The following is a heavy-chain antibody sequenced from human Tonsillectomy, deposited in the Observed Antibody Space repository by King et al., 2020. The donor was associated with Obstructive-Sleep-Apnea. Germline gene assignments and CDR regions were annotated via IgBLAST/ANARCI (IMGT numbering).Heavy chain of an antibody. CDR1: GFTFDDYA. CDR2: ITWDSGTI. CDR3: AKDSYYGSGSFLHYFDY. D-gene: IGHD3-10*01. V-gene: IGHV3-9*01. J-gene: IGHJ4*02. Sequence: VQLVESGGGLVQPGGSLRLSCTASGFTFDDYAMHWVRQAPGKGLEWVSGITWDSGTIGYADSVKGRFTISRDNAKNSPYLQMNNLRLEDTAFYYCAKDSYYGSGSFLHYFDYWGQGTLVIVSS.